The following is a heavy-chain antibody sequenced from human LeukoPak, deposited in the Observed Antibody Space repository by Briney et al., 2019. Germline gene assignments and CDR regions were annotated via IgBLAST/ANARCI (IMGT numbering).Heavy chain of an antibody. V-gene: IGHV1-8*01. CDR1: GYAFTSYD. CDR3: ARGYYYYYYMDV. Sequence: ASVKLYCKAAGYAFTSYDINWVRQATGQGLEWMGWMNPNSGNTGYAQKFQGRVTMTRNTSISTAYMELSSLRSEDTAVYYCARGYYYYYYMDVWGKGTTVTVSS. CDR2: MNPNSGNT. J-gene: IGHJ6*03.